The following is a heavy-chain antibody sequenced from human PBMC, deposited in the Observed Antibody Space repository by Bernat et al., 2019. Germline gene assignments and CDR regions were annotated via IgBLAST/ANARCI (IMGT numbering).Heavy chain of an antibody. Sequence: EVQLVESGGGLVKPGGSLRLSCAASGFTFSSYSMNWVRQAPGKGLEWVSSISSSSSYIYYADSVKGRFTISRDNAKNSLYLQMNSLRAEDTAVYYCAREPVYSSGWYDYWGQGTLVTVSS. D-gene: IGHD6-19*01. CDR3: AREPVYSSGWYDY. J-gene: IGHJ4*02. V-gene: IGHV3-21*01. CDR2: ISSSSSYI. CDR1: GFTFSSYS.